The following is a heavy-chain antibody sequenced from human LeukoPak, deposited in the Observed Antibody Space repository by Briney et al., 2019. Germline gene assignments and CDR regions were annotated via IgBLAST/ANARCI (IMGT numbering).Heavy chain of an antibody. V-gene: IGHV4-39*01. D-gene: IGHD3-22*01. CDR1: GGSISSSSYY. CDR2: IYYSGST. CDR3: ARNPNYYDSSGAFDY. J-gene: IGHJ4*02. Sequence: PSETLSLTCTVSGGSISSSSYYWGWIRQPPGKGLEWIGSIYYSGSTYYNPSLKSRVTISVDTSKNQFSLKLSSVTAADTAVYYCARNPNYYDSSGAFDYWGQGTLVTVSS.